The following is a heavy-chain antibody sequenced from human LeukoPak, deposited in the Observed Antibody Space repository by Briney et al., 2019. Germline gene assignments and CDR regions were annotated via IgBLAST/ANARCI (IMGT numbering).Heavy chain of an antibody. Sequence: GGSLRLSCAASGFTFSSYAMHWVRQAPGKGLEWVAVISYDGSNKYYADSVKGRFTISRDNSKNTLYLQMNSLRAEDTAVYYCARDREEWPSIEAAGTFGYWGQGTLLTVSS. CDR3: ARDREEWPSIEAAGTFGY. CDR1: GFTFSSYA. J-gene: IGHJ4*02. V-gene: IGHV3-30-3*01. CDR2: ISYDGSNK. D-gene: IGHD6-13*01.